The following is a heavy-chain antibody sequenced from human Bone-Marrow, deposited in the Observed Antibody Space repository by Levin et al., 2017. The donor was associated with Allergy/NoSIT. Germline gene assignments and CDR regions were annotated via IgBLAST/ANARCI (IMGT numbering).Heavy chain of an antibody. V-gene: IGHV3-23*01. Sequence: GESLKISCAASGFTFSSYAMSWVRQAPGKGLEWVSAISGSGGSTYYADSVKGRFTISRDNSKNTLYLQMNSLRAEDTAVYYCVDSYSSSWYGWFQHWGQGTLVTVSS. J-gene: IGHJ1*01. D-gene: IGHD6-13*01. CDR2: ISGSGGST. CDR3: VDSYSSSWYGWFQH. CDR1: GFTFSSYA.